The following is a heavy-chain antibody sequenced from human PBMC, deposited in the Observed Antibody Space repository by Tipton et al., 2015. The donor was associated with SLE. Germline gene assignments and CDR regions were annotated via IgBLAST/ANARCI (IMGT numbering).Heavy chain of an antibody. Sequence: TLSLTCTVSGGSISSSSYYWGWIRQPPGKGLEWIGEIYHSGSTNYNPSLKSRVTISVDKSKNQFSLKLSSVTAADTAVYYCAIRSTGYSSPGYFQHWGQGTLVTVSS. J-gene: IGHJ1*01. CDR2: IYHSGST. CDR3: AIRSTGYSSPGYFQH. V-gene: IGHV4-39*07. CDR1: GGSISSSSYY. D-gene: IGHD6-19*01.